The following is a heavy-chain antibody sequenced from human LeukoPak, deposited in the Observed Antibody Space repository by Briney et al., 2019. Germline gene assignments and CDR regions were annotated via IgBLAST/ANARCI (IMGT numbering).Heavy chain of an antibody. V-gene: IGHV3-74*01. CDR3: ASWGLVAATNWFDP. CDR2: INSDGRST. CDR1: GFTFSSDW. J-gene: IGHJ5*02. D-gene: IGHD2-15*01. Sequence: PGGSLRLSCAASGFTFSSDWMHWVRQAPGKGLVWVSRINSDGRSTSDADVVKGRRTIFRDDAKNTLYLQTHSLRAEDTAVYYCASWGLVAATNWFDPWGQGTLVTVSS.